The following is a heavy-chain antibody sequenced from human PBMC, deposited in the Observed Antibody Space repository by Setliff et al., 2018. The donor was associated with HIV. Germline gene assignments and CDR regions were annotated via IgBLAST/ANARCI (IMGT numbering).Heavy chain of an antibody. Sequence: LSLTCTVTGGSISTNNFYWGWIRQPPGKGLEWIGSINYRGNTYYNPSLKSRAAISVDTSKNQIPLKLSSVTAADTAVYYCASLDGSESPYIYYYYMDVWGKGTAVTVSS. CDR3: ASLDGSESPYIYYYYMDV. CDR2: INYRGNT. J-gene: IGHJ6*03. CDR1: GGSISTNNFY. D-gene: IGHD3-10*01. V-gene: IGHV4-39*01.